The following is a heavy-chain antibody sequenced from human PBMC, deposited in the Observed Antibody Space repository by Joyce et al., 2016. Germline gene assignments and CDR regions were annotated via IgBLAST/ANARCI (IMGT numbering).Heavy chain of an antibody. J-gene: IGHJ4*02. CDR1: GYTFGNYW. D-gene: IGHD4-23*01. CDR3: ARHRGGGNFVPFDY. CDR2: SDPNPSGT. V-gene: IGHV5-10-1*03. Sequence: EDHLVQSGAEMKKPGESLRISCMVSGYTFGNYWISWVRQMPGKGLEWMGMSDPNPSGTDYSPSFQGHVTIAADKSISTAYLQWSSLKASDTAIYYCARHRGGGNFVPFDYWGQGTLVTVSS.